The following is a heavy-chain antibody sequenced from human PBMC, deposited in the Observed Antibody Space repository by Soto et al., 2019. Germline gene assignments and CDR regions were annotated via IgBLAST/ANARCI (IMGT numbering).Heavy chain of an antibody. Sequence: SATLSLTCTVSCFSISSYYWSWIRQPPGKGLEWIGYIYYSGSTNYNPSLKSRVTISVDTSKNQFSLKLSSVTAADTAVYYCARYGSGSSVWFAPWGQGTLVTVS. CDR3: ARYGSGSSVWFAP. J-gene: IGHJ5*02. CDR1: CFSISSYY. CDR2: IYYSGST. D-gene: IGHD3-10*01. V-gene: IGHV4-59*01.